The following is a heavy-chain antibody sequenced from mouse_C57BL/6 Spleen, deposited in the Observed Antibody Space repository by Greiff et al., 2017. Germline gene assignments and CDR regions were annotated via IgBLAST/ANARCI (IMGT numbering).Heavy chain of an antibody. V-gene: IGHV2-5*01. CDR3: AKKAGSSPYAMDY. CDR2: IWRGGST. Sequence: VKVVESGPGLVQPSQSLSITCTVSGFSLTSYGVHWVRQSPGKGLAWLGVIWRGGSTDYTAAFMSRLSITKDNSKSQVFFKMNSLQADDTAIYYCAKKAGSSPYAMDYWGQGTSVTVSS. J-gene: IGHJ4*01. D-gene: IGHD1-1*01. CDR1: GFSLTSYG.